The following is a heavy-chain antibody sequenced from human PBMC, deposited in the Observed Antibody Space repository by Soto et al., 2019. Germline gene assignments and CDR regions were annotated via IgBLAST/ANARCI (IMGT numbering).Heavy chain of an antibody. CDR3: ARDNQYSSSRVYYFDY. J-gene: IGHJ4*02. Sequence: LSLTCTVSGGSISSGGYYWSWIRQHPGKGLEWIGYIYYSGSTYYNPSLKSRVTISVDTSKNQFSLKLSSVTAADTAVYYCARDNQYSSSRVYYFDYWGQGTLVTVSS. D-gene: IGHD6-6*01. V-gene: IGHV4-31*03. CDR1: GGSISSGGYY. CDR2: IYYSGST.